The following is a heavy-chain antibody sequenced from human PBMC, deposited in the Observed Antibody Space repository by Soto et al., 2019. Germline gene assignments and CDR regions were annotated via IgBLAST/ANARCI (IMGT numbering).Heavy chain of an antibody. Sequence: PGGSLKISCKGPGYSFTSYWIGGVRQMPGKGLEWMGIIYPGDSDTRYSPSFQGQVTISADKSISTAYLQWSSLKASDTAMYYCARSRGLRPNYYYYYGMDVWGQGTTVTVSS. J-gene: IGHJ6*02. CDR2: IYPGDSDT. CDR3: ARSRGLRPNYYYYYGMDV. D-gene: IGHD5-12*01. V-gene: IGHV5-51*01. CDR1: GYSFTSYW.